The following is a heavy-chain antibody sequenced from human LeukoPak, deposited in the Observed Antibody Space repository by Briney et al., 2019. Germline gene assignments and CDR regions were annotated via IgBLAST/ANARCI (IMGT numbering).Heavy chain of an antibody. CDR1: GGTFSSHA. CDR2: IIPILGIA. CDR3: AWQTGEGDAEDYYYYYGMDV. V-gene: IGHV1-69*04. J-gene: IGHJ6*02. Sequence: GASVKVSCKASGGTFSSHAISWVRQAPGQGLEWMGRIIPILGIANYAQKFQGRVTITADKSTSTAYMELSSLRSEDTAVYYCAWQTGEGDAEDYYYYYGMDVWGQGTTVTVSS. D-gene: IGHD7-27*01.